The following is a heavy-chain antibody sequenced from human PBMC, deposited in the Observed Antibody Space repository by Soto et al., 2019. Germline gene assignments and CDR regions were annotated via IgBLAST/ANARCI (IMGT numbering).Heavy chain of an antibody. Sequence: GGSLRLSCAASGVTFSSYWMHWIRQASGKGLKRVARVNSDGDNTVYANSVQGRFTISRDNAKNTLYLQMNRLSDEDTAVYFFVRGRSKCNPYDSWGLGSSVTVSS. J-gene: IGHJ5*02. CDR2: VNSDGDNT. V-gene: IGHV3-74*01. CDR1: GVTFSSYW. D-gene: IGHD3-16*01. CDR3: VRGRSKCNPYDS.